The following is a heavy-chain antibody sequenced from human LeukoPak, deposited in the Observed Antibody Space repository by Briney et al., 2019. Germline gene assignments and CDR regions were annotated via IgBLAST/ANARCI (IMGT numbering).Heavy chain of an antibody. V-gene: IGHV3-23*01. D-gene: IGHD5-18*01. J-gene: IGHJ1*01. CDR3: AKHGYTYGYVYYFQH. Sequence: GGSLRLSCTASGFTFSSNAMSWVRQAPGKGLEWVSAISGSGGSTYYADSVKGRFTISRDNSKNTLYLQMNSLRAEDTAVYYCAKHGYTYGYVYYFQHWGQGTLVTVSS. CDR2: ISGSGGST. CDR1: GFTFSSNA.